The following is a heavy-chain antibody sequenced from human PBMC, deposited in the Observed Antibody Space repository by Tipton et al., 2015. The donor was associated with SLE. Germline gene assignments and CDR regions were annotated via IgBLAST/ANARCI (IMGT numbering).Heavy chain of an antibody. Sequence: TLSLTCTVSGGSINSGAYYWSWIRQRTGKGLEWIGYIYYSGRTYYNPSLKSRVTISVDTSKNQFSLKLSSVTAADTAVYYCARASFWSGYHDYWGQGTLVTVSS. V-gene: IGHV4-31*03. D-gene: IGHD3-3*01. CDR2: IYYSGRT. CDR1: GGSINSGAYY. J-gene: IGHJ4*02. CDR3: ARASFWSGYHDY.